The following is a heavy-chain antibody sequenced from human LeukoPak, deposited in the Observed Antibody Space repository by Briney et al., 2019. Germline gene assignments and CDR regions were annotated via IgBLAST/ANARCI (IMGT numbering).Heavy chain of an antibody. Sequence: GASVNVSCKASGYTFTSYGISWVRQAPGQGLEWMGWISAYNGNTNYAQKLQGRVTMTTDTSTSTAYMELRSLRSDDTAVYYCARDYYDSSGYPYYFDYWGQGTLVTVSS. J-gene: IGHJ4*02. D-gene: IGHD3-22*01. CDR1: GYTFTSYG. CDR3: ARDYYDSSGYPYYFDY. CDR2: ISAYNGNT. V-gene: IGHV1-18*01.